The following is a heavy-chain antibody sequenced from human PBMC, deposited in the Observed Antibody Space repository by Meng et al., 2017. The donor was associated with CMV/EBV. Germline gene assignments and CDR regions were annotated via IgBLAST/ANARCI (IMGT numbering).Heavy chain of an antibody. CDR3: ATGYSPEWYYYGMDV. V-gene: IGHV1-69*10. CDR2: IIPILGIA. J-gene: IGHJ6*02. D-gene: IGHD5-18*01. Sequence: SVTVSCKASGGTFSSYAISWVRQAPGQGLEWMGGIIPILGIANYAQKFQGRVTITADKSTSTAYMELSSLRSEDTAVYYCATGYSPEWYYYGMDVWGQGTTVTSP. CDR1: GGTFSSYA.